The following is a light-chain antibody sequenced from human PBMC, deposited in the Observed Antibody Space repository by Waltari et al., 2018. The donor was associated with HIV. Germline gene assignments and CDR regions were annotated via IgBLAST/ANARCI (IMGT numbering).Light chain of an antibody. CDR3: GTWDNNLSAWV. V-gene: IGLV1-51*01. J-gene: IGLJ3*02. Sequence: QSVFTQPPSVSAAPGQKVTLSCSGSSSNIAHMYVSWYQQLPGTAPKLRIYDNNQRSSGIPNRFSGSKSGTSATLGITGLQTGDEADYYCGTWDNNLSAWVFGGGTKLTVL. CDR1: SSNIAHMY. CDR2: DNN.